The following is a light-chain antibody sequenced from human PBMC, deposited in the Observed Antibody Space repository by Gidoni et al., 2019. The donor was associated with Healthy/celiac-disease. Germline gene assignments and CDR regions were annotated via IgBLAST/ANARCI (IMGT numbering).Light chain of an antibody. Sequence: DIQMTQSPSTLSASVGDRVTITCRASQSISSWLAWYQQKPGQAPKLLIYDASSLESGVPSRFSGSGSGTEFTLTISSLQPDDFATYYCQQYDSYPFSFGQGTKVEIK. J-gene: IGKJ1*01. V-gene: IGKV1-5*01. CDR1: QSISSW. CDR2: DAS. CDR3: QQYDSYPFS.